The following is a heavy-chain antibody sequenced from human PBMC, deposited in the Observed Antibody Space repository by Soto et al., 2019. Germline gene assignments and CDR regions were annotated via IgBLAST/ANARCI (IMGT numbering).Heavy chain of an antibody. D-gene: IGHD3-10*01. CDR1: GGTFSSYA. CDR3: ARDGSGSYHKMGYGMDV. CDR2: IIPIFGTA. V-gene: IGHV1-69*13. J-gene: IGHJ6*02. Sequence: GASVKVSCKASGGTFSSYAISWARQAPGQGLEWMGGIIPIFGTANYAQKFQGRVTITADESTSTAYMELSSLRSEDTAVYYCARDGSGSYHKMGYGMDVWGQGTTVTVS.